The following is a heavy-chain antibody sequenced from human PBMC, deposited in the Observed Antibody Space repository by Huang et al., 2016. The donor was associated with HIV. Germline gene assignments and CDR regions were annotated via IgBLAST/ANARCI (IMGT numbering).Heavy chain of an antibody. D-gene: IGHD5-12*01. J-gene: IGHJ4*02. CDR2: ILPMFGIA. CDR3: ARGEGVEMATMYYFDY. CDR1: GGTLSSYS. V-gene: IGHV1-69*13. Sequence: QVQLVQSGAEMKKPGSSVKVSCTASGGTLSSYSISWVRQAPGQGPEWMGGILPMFGIANYAQKVQGRVTITADESMSTAYMELSSLRSEDTAVYYCARGEGVEMATMYYFDYWGQGTLVTVSS.